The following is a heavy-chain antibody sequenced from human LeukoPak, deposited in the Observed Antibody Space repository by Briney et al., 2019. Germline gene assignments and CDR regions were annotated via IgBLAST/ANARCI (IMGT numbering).Heavy chain of an antibody. CDR3: ARGHSSGWYPLDY. Sequence: GGSLRLSCAASGFTFSSYSMNWVRQAPGKGLEWVSSISSSSSYIYYADSVKGRFTISRDNAKNSLYLQMNSLRAEDTAVYYCARGHSSGWYPLDYWGQGTLVTVSS. D-gene: IGHD6-19*01. CDR1: GFTFSSYS. CDR2: ISSSSSYI. J-gene: IGHJ4*02. V-gene: IGHV3-21*01.